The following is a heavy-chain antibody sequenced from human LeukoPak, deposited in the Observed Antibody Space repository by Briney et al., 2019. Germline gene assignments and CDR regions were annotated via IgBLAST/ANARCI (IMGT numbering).Heavy chain of an antibody. CDR2: IYYSGST. Sequence: SETLSLTCTVSGGSISSGGYYWSWIRQHPGKGLEWIGYIYYSGSTYYNPSLKSRVTISLDKSRNQFSLKLTSVTAADTAVYYCAAHSGGSNFDYWGQGTLVTVSS. CDR3: AAHSGGSNFDY. CDR1: GGSISSGGYY. D-gene: IGHD1-26*01. J-gene: IGHJ4*02. V-gene: IGHV4-31*09.